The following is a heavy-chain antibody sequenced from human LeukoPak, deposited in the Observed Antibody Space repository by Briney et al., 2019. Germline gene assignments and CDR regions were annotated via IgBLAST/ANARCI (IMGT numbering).Heavy chain of an antibody. CDR2: IYYSGST. D-gene: IGHD1-14*01. V-gene: IGHV4-59*11. J-gene: IGHJ3*02. CDR3: ARDGTRAGAFDI. Sequence: SETLSLTCTVSGGSISSHYWSWIRQPPGKGLEWIGYIYYSGSTNYNPSLKSRVTISVDTSKNQFSLKLSSVTAADTAVYYCARDGTRAGAFDIWGQGTMVTVSS. CDR1: GGSISSHY.